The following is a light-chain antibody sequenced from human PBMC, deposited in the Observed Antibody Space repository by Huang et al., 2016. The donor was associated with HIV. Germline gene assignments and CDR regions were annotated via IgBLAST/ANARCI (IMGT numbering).Light chain of an antibody. Sequence: DIQMTQSPSSLSASVGDRVTITCRASEGIVNSFAWYQQKPGKAPQLLLYGASRLESGFPSRFSGRRSGTDYTLTISDLQPEDSATYYCQQYYSTPPWTFGQGTKVEI. CDR3: QQYYSTPPWT. CDR1: EGIVNS. J-gene: IGKJ1*01. CDR2: GAS. V-gene: IGKV1-NL1*01.